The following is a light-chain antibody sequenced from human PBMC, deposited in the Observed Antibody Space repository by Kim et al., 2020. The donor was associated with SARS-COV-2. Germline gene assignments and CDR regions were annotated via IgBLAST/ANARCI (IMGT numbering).Light chain of an antibody. CDR1: QSLLFNSNNKTY. J-gene: IGKJ1*01. V-gene: IGKV4-1*01. CDR2: WAS. CDR3: QQYYTTPRT. Sequence: ATINCKSSQSLLFNSNNKTYLAWFQQKPPQPPRVLIYWASTRQNGVPDRFSGSGSGTDFTLTISSLQAEDVAVYYCQQYYTTPRTFGHGTKVDIK.